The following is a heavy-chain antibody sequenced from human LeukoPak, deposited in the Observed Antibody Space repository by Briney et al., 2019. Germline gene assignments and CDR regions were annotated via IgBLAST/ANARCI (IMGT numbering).Heavy chain of an antibody. CDR2: IKHSGST. V-gene: IGHV4-34*01. CDR1: GGSFSGYY. Sequence: SETLSLTSAVYGGSFSGYYWSWIRQPPGKGLEWIGEIKHSGSTNYNPSLKSRVTISVDTSKNQFSLKLSSVTAADTAVYYCARRRRWLQFAFDYWGQGTLVTVSS. J-gene: IGHJ4*02. CDR3: ARRRRWLQFAFDY. D-gene: IGHD5-24*01.